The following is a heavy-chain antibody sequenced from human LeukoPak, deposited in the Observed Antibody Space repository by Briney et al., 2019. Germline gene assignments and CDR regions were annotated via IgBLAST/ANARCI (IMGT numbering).Heavy chain of an antibody. CDR3: ARGRGGFQRGVGYFDY. Sequence: PSETLSLTCTVSGGSISSGGYYWSWIRQPPGKGLEWIGYIYHSGSTYYNPSLKSRVTISVDRSKNQFSLKLSSVTAADTAVYYCARGRGGFQRGVGYFDYWGQGTLVTVSS. CDR1: GGSISSGGYY. CDR2: IYHSGST. V-gene: IGHV4-30-2*01. D-gene: IGHD3-16*01. J-gene: IGHJ4*02.